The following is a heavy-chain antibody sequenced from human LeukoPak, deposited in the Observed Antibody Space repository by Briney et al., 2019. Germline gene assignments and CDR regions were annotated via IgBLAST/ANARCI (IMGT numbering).Heavy chain of an antibody. Sequence: GGSLRLSCAASGFTFSSYWMSWVRQAPGKGLEWVANIKQDGSEKYYVDSVKGRFTISRDNAKNSLYLQMNGLRAEDTAVYYCARAGYSSSWYRGYYYMDVWGKGTTVTVSS. CDR2: IKQDGSEK. CDR1: GFTFSSYW. V-gene: IGHV3-7*01. D-gene: IGHD6-13*01. J-gene: IGHJ6*03. CDR3: ARAGYSSSWYRGYYYMDV.